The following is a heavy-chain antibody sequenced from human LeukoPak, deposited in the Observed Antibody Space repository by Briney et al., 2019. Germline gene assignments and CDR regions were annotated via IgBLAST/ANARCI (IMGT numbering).Heavy chain of an antibody. CDR1: GFTVSSNY. CDR2: IYSGGST. J-gene: IGHJ4*02. CDR3: ARDGGTGTTGFDY. V-gene: IGHV3-53*01. D-gene: IGHD1-1*01. Sequence: GGSLRLSCAASGFTVSSNYMSWVRQAPGKGLEWVSVIYSGGSTYYADSVKGRFTISRDNSKNTLYLQMNRLRAEDTAVYYCARDGGTGTTGFDYWGQGTLVTVSS.